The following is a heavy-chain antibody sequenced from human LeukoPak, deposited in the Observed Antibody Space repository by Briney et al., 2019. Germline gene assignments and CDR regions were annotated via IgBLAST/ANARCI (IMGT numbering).Heavy chain of an antibody. V-gene: IGHV3-23*01. J-gene: IGHJ4*02. Sequence: GGSLRLSCAASGFTFSSYAMSWVRQAPGKGLEWVSAISGSGGSTYYADSVKGRFTISRDNSKNTLYLQMNSLRAEDTAVYYCAKDPLRGYDFWSGYNYFDYWGQGTLVTVSS. CDR1: GFTFSSYA. D-gene: IGHD3-3*01. CDR2: ISGSGGST. CDR3: AKDPLRGYDFWSGYNYFDY.